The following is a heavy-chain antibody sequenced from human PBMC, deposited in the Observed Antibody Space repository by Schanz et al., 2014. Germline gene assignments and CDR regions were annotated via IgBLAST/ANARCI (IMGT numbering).Heavy chain of an antibody. CDR2: INPNSGET. V-gene: IGHV1-2*02. CDR3: ARARYTGYDCSGY. J-gene: IGHJ4*02. Sequence: QVHLVQSGAEVKKPGASVKVSCLASGYSFTEYFLHWVRQAPGQGLEWMGWINPNSGETNYEQKFKGRVTLTSDTSISTAFMELSGLTSDDTATDFCARARYTGYDCSGYWGQGTLLIVSS. D-gene: IGHD5-12*01. CDR1: GYSFTEYF.